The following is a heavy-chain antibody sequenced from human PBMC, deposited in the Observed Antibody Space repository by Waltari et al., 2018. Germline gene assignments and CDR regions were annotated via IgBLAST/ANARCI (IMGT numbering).Heavy chain of an antibody. CDR2: VKSTTEGGTT. J-gene: IGHJ4*02. CDR1: GLSFSDAW. V-gene: IGHV3-15*01. D-gene: IGHD6-19*01. CDR3: STDSIGVAVDY. Sequence: EVQLVESGGGLVQPGGSLRLSCAASGLSFSDAWMSWVRQAPGKGLEWVGRVKSTTEGGTTDYAAPVKGRFTISRDDSKNTLYVQMNSLKNEDTAVYYCSTDSIGVAVDYWGQGTLVTVSS.